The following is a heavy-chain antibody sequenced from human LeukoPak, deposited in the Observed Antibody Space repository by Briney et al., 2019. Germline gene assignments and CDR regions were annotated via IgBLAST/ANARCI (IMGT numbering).Heavy chain of an antibody. CDR2: MNPNSGNT. D-gene: IGHD6-19*01. J-gene: IGHJ4*02. Sequence: ASVKVSCMASGYTFTSYDINWVRQATGQGLEWMGWMNPNSGNTGYAQKFQGRVTMTRNTSISTAYMELSSLRSEDTAVYYCARWNAVAATFDYWGQGTLVTVSS. CDR1: GYTFTSYD. V-gene: IGHV1-8*01. CDR3: ARWNAVAATFDY.